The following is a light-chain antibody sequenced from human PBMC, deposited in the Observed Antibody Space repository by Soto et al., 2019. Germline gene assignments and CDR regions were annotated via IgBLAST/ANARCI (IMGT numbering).Light chain of an antibody. Sequence: QSVLTRPPSVSGAPGQRVTISCTGRSSNIGAEYDVHWYQQLPGTATKLLIYGNSNRPSGVPDRFSGSKSGTSASLAITGLQAEDEADYYCQSYDSSLSVLYVFGTGTKVTVL. J-gene: IGLJ1*01. CDR3: QSYDSSLSVLYV. CDR1: SSNIGAEYD. CDR2: GNS. V-gene: IGLV1-40*01.